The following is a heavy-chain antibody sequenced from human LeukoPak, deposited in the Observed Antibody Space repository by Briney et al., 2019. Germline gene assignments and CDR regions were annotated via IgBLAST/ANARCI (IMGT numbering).Heavy chain of an antibody. CDR3: AKQLGYCSDGSCYFPY. V-gene: IGHV3-23*01. D-gene: IGHD2-15*01. Sequence: SLRLSCAASGFTFSSSAMSWVRQAPGKGLEWVSAISNNGGYTYYADSVQGRFTISRDNSKSTLCLQMNSLRAEDTAVYYCAKQLGYCSDGSCYFPYWGQGTLVTVSS. CDR1: GFTFSSSA. CDR2: ISNNGGYT. J-gene: IGHJ4*02.